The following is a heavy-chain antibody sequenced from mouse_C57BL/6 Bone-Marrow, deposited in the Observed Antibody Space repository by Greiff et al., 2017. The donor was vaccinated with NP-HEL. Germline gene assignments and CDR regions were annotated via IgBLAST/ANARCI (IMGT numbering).Heavy chain of an antibody. Sequence: QVQLQQPGAELVKPGASVKMSCKASGYTFTSYWITWVKQRPGQGLEWIGDIYPGSGGTNYNEKFKSKATLTVDKSSSTAYMQLRSLTSEDSVVYCCARQRFITTVVDLCWYFDVWGTGTTVTVSS. CDR1: GYTFTSYW. CDR3: ARQRFITTVVDLCWYFDV. D-gene: IGHD1-1*01. CDR2: IYPGSGGT. V-gene: IGHV1-55*01. J-gene: IGHJ1*03.